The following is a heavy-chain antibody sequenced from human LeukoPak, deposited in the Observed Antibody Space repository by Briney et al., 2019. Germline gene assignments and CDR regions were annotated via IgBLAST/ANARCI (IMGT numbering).Heavy chain of an antibody. Sequence: GASVKVSCKASGYTFTSYDINWVRQAPGQGLEWMGWISGYNGKTKYAQKLQDRDTMTTDTSTTTAYMELKSLRPDDTAVYYCASASAEVDNWFDPWGQGTLVTVSS. CDR2: ISGYNGKT. J-gene: IGHJ5*02. V-gene: IGHV1-18*01. D-gene: IGHD1-14*01. CDR3: ASASAEVDNWFDP. CDR1: GYTFTSYD.